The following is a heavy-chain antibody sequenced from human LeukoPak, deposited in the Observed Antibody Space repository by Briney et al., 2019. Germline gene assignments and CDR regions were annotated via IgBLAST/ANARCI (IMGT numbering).Heavy chain of an antibody. CDR1: GYTFTSYG. D-gene: IGHD2-21*01. CDR3: ARDVVGLTYVFDI. CDR2: ISAYTGNT. Sequence: ASVKVSCQASGYTFTSYGISWVRQAPGQGLEWMGWISAYTGNTNYAQKLQGRVTMTTDTSTSTAYMELRSLRSDDTAVYYCARDVVGLTYVFDIWGQGTMVTVSS. V-gene: IGHV1-18*01. J-gene: IGHJ3*02.